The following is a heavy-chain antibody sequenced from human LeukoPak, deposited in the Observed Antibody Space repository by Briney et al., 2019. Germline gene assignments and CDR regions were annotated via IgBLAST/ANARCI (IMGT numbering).Heavy chain of an antibody. CDR2: ISGSGGST. Sequence: PGGSLRLSCVVSGFTFSSYAMSWVRQAPGKGLEWVSGISGSGGSTYYADSVKGRFTISRDNSKNTLYLQMNSLRAEDTAVYYCAKDHSSGRSSFDYWGQGTLVTVSS. CDR3: AKDHSSGRSSFDY. CDR1: GFTFSSYA. V-gene: IGHV3-23*01. D-gene: IGHD6-19*01. J-gene: IGHJ4*02.